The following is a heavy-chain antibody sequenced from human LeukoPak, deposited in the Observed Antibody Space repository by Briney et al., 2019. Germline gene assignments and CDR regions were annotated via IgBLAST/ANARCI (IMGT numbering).Heavy chain of an antibody. J-gene: IGHJ4*02. CDR2: INPNSGGT. CDR1: GYTFTGYY. V-gene: IGHV1-2*02. Sequence: ASVKVSCKASGYTFTGYYMHWVRQAPGQCLEWMGWINPNSGGTNYAQRFQGRVTMTRDTSISTAYMEVSRLRSDDTAVYYCARGAPYDFSDSWGQGTLVTVSS. D-gene: IGHD3-3*01. CDR3: ARGAPYDFSDS.